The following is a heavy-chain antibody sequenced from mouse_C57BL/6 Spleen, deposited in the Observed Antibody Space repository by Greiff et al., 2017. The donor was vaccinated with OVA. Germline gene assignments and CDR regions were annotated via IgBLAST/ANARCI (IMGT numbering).Heavy chain of an antibody. CDR2: IDPSDSYT. Sequence: QVQLQQSGAELVMPGASVKLSCKASGYTFTSYWMHWVKQRPGQGLEWIGEIDPSDSYTNYNQKFKGKSTLTVDKSSSTAYMQLSSLTSEDSAVYYCARSRGRDYDVDYWGQGTTLTVSS. J-gene: IGHJ2*01. CDR3: ARSRGRDYDVDY. V-gene: IGHV1-69*01. D-gene: IGHD2-4*01. CDR1: GYTFTSYW.